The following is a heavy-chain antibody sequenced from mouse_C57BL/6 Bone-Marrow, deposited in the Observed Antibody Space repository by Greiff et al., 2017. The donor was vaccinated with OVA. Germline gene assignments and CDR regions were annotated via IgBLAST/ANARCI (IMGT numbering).Heavy chain of an antibody. CDR3: ARSNYCGSSYPWYFDV. D-gene: IGHD1-1*01. CDR2: IDPSDSYT. V-gene: IGHV1-69*01. J-gene: IGHJ1*03. Sequence: VQLQQPGAELVKPGASVKLSCKASGYTFTSYWMHWVKQRPGQGLEWIGEIDPSDSYTNYNQKFQGKSTLTADKSSSTAYMQLSSLTSEDSAVYYCARSNYCGSSYPWYFDVWGTGTTVTVSS. CDR1: GYTFTSYW.